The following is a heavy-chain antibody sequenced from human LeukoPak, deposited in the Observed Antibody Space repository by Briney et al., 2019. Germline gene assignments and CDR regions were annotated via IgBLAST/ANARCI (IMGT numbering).Heavy chain of an antibody. CDR3: AKISGYSTSWTPDY. J-gene: IGHJ4*02. CDR1: GGFISSGGYY. Sequence: PSETLSLTCTVSGGFISSGGYYWSWIRQPAGKGLEWIGRVSASGYTNYNPSLRSRITISVDTSKNQFSLELTSVTAADTAVYYCAKISGYSTSWTPDYWGQGTRVTVSS. CDR2: VSASGYT. D-gene: IGHD6-13*01. V-gene: IGHV4-61*02.